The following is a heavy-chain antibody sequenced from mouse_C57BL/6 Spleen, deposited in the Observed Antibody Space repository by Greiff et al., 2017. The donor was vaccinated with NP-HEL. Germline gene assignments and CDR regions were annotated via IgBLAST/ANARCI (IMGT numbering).Heavy chain of an antibody. J-gene: IGHJ1*03. CDR2: ISYDGSN. CDR3: ARCYYGSSHWYFDV. V-gene: IGHV3-6*01. Sequence: DVQLQESGPGLVKPSQSLSLTCSVTGYSITSGYYWNWIRQFPGNKLEWMGYISYDGSNNYNPSLKNRISITRDTSKNQFFLKLNSVTTEDTATYYCARCYYGSSHWYFDVWGTGTTVTVSS. CDR1: GYSITSGYY. D-gene: IGHD1-1*01.